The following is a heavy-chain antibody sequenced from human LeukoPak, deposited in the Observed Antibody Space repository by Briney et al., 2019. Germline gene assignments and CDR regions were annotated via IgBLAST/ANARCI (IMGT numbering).Heavy chain of an antibody. CDR1: GFTFSNYD. D-gene: IGHD4-23*01. J-gene: IGHJ3*02. Sequence: GRSLRLSCAASGFTFSNYDMHWVRQAPGRGLEWVAVIWYDGSNRYYADSVKGRFTISRDNSKNTLYLQMNSLRAKDTAVYYCARDDYGGKLDIWGQGTVVTVSS. V-gene: IGHV3-33*01. CDR3: ARDDYGGKLDI. CDR2: IWYDGSNR.